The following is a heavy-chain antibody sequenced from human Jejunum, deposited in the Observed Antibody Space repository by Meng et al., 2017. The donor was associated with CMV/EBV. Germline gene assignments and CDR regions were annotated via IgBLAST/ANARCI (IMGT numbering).Heavy chain of an antibody. CDR1: YW. J-gene: IGHJ6*02. CDR2: IKQYGSNR. D-gene: IGHD3-3*01. V-gene: IGHV3-7*01. Sequence: YWVAWVRPSPGKGIEWVAEIKQYGSNRYLLDSVEGRFTISRDNAKNSVYLQMHSLRVEETAVYYCARIMSFGVVPGVYGMNVWGQGTTVTVSS. CDR3: ARIMSFGVVPGVYGMNV.